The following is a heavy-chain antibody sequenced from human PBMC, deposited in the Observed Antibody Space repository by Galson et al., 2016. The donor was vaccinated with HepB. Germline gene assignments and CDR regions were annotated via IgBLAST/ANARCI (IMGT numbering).Heavy chain of an antibody. CDR3: VRDGSGGWHFDN. Sequence: LRLSCAASGFSLSSYWMSWVRQAPGKGLEWVANVKYDGSEKYYVDSVKGRFTISRDNAKNSMSLQMNSLSAEDTAVYYCVRDGSGGWHFDNWGQGTLVTVSS. V-gene: IGHV3-7*01. D-gene: IGHD6-19*01. CDR1: GFSLSSYW. J-gene: IGHJ4*02. CDR2: VKYDGSEK.